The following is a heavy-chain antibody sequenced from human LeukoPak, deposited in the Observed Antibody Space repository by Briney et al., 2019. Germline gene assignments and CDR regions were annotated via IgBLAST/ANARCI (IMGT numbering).Heavy chain of an antibody. V-gene: IGHV3-21*01. CDR1: GGSISSSN. J-gene: IGHJ6*02. CDR3: ARVGPVPLQYYYYGLDV. CDR2: MLSSGSYI. Sequence: GTLSLTCAVSGGSISSSNWWSWVRQPPGKGLEWVSCMLSSGSYIYYADSVKGRFTISRDNAKNSLFLQMNSLRAEDTAVYYCARVGPVPLQYYYYGLDVWGQGTTVTVSS. D-gene: IGHD1-1*01.